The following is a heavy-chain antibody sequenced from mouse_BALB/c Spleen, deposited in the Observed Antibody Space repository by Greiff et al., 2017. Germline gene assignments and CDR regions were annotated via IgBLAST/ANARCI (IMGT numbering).Heavy chain of an antibody. J-gene: IGHJ3*01. CDR2: IYPGSGST. D-gene: IGHD2-1*01. V-gene: IGHV1-77*01. CDR1: GYTFTDYV. CDR3: ARGDYGNYWFAY. Sequence: QVQLKQSGPELVKPGASVKMSCKASGYTFTDYVISWVKQRTGQGLEWIGEIYPGSGSTYYNEKFKGKATLTADKSSNTAYMQLSSLTSEDSAVYFCARGDYGNYWFAYWGQGTLVTVAA.